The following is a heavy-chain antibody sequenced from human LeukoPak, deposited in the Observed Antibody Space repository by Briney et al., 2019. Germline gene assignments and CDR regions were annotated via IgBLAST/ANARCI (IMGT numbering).Heavy chain of an antibody. CDR1: GGSFSGYY. D-gene: IGHD6-19*01. J-gene: IGHJ5*02. V-gene: IGHV4-34*01. Sequence: SETLSLTCAVYGGSFSGYYWSWIRQPPGKGLEWIGEINHSGSANYNSSLKSRVTLSIATSKHQFSLILSSVTAADTAVYYCARSAGYSSAWGQGTRVTVSS. CDR3: ARSAGYSSA. CDR2: INHSGSA.